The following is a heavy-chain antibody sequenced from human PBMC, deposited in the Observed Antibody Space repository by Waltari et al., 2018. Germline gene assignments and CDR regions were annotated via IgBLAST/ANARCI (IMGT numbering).Heavy chain of an antibody. D-gene: IGHD6-13*01. Sequence: QVQLVQSGAEVKKPGSSVKVSCQASDGTFSSYTISWVQPAPGPGLEWMGRIIPILGIANYAQKFQGRVTITADKSTSTAYMELSSLRSEDTAVYYCARGIAAAGTFYYYYGMDVWGQGTTVTVSS. V-gene: IGHV1-69*02. J-gene: IGHJ6*02. CDR3: ARGIAAAGTFYYYYGMDV. CDR1: DGTFSSYT. CDR2: IIPILGIA.